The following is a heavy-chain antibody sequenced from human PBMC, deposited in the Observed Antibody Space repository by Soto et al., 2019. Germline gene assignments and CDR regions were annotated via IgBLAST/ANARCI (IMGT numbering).Heavy chain of an antibody. CDR1: GFTFSSYA. CDR3: ARDLTNCSGGSCYSNWFDP. V-gene: IGHV3-30-3*01. CDR2: ISYDGSNK. D-gene: IGHD2-15*01. J-gene: IGHJ5*02. Sequence: PGGSLRLSCAASGFTFSSYAMHWVHQAPGKGLEWVAVISYDGSNKYYADSVKGRFTISRDNSKNTLYLQMNSLRAEDTAVYYCARDLTNCSGGSCYSNWFDPWGQGTLVTVSS.